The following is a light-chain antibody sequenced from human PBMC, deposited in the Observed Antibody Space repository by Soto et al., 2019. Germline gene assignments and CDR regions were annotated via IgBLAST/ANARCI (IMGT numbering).Light chain of an antibody. V-gene: IGLV2-14*01. CDR1: SSDVGGSNY. J-gene: IGLJ1*01. CDR3: TSSTTDSLYV. CDR2: NVS. Sequence: QSALTQAASVSGSPGQSITISCTGTSSDVGGSNYVSWYQQFPGKVPKLLISNVSHRPSGVSSRFSGSKSGNTASLTISGLQADDEADYYCTSSTTDSLYVFGTGTKLTVL.